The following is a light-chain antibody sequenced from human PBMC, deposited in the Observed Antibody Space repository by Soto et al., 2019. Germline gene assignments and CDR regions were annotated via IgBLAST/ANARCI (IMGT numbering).Light chain of an antibody. Sequence: DIQMTQSPSSLSPSVGDRVTITCRASQGISNYLAWYQQKPGKVPKLLIYAASTLQSGVPSRFSGSGSGTNFTLTISSLQPADVATYYCQKYNSAPQTFGQGTKLEIK. CDR2: AAS. V-gene: IGKV1-27*01. CDR1: QGISNY. J-gene: IGKJ2*01. CDR3: QKYNSAPQT.